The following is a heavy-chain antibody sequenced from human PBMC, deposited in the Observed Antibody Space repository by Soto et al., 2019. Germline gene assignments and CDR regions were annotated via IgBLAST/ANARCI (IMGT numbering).Heavy chain of an antibody. CDR3: ATSYGSGSPPFDY. Sequence: QVQLVQSGAAVKKPGSSVKVSCKASGDTFNFYSINWVRQAPGLGLEWIGRTIPKISMSNSAQKFQGRLTISADKSTSTAYMELSSLRSDDTAVDYCATSYGSGSPPFDYWGQGALVTVSS. V-gene: IGHV1-69*02. J-gene: IGHJ4*02. D-gene: IGHD3-10*01. CDR2: TIPKISMS. CDR1: GDTFNFYS.